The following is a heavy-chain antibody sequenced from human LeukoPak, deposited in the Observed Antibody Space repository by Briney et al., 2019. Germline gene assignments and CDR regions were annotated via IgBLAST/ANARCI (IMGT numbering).Heavy chain of an antibody. D-gene: IGHD6-19*01. CDR2: INSDGSST. CDR3: ARELGRGYASGLDAFDI. Sequence: PGGSLRLSCAGSGFTFSRYWMHWVRQAPGKGLVWVSRINSDGSSTTYADSVKGRFTISRDNAKNSLYLQMYSLRAEDTAVYYCARELGRGYASGLDAFDIWGQGTMVTVSS. CDR1: GFTFSRYW. J-gene: IGHJ3*02. V-gene: IGHV3-74*01.